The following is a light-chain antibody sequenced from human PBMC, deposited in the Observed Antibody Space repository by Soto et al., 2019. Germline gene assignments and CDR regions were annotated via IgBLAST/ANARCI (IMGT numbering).Light chain of an antibody. CDR2: AAS. Sequence: DIQMPQSTSSLSASVGDRVTITCRASQSISSYLHWYQQKPGKAPKLLIYAASSLQSGVPSRFSGSGSGTDFTLTISRLQPEDFATYYCQQSYSTPLPFGGGTKVEIK. J-gene: IGKJ4*01. CDR1: QSISSY. CDR3: QQSYSTPLP. V-gene: IGKV1-39*01.